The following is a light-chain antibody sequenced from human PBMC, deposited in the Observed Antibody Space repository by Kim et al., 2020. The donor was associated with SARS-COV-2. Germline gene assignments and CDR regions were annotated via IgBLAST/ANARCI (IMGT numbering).Light chain of an antibody. Sequence: QSELTQSPSESGTPGQTVTISCSGNTSNIGSNYVYWYHRLPGTAPKLLIHRNNQRPSGVPDRFSGSKSGTSASLAISGLWSEDEADYYCAAWDDSLGGVAFGGGTQLTVL. CDR2: RNN. J-gene: IGLJ2*01. CDR3: AAWDDSLGGVA. CDR1: TSNIGSNY. V-gene: IGLV1-47*03.